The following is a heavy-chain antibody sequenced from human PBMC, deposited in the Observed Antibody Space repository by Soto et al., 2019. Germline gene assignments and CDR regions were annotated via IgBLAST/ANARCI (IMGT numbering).Heavy chain of an antibody. Sequence: QITLKESGPTLVKPTQTLTLTCTFSGFSLSTSGVGVGWIRQPPGKALEWLALIYWDDDKRYSPSLKSRLTITKDTSKNQVVLTMTNMDPVDTATYYCPHRRVGDCGGDCYYFDYWGQGTLVTVSS. CDR2: IYWDDDK. J-gene: IGHJ4*02. V-gene: IGHV2-5*02. CDR1: GFSLSTSGVG. D-gene: IGHD2-21*02. CDR3: PHRRVGDCGGDCYYFDY.